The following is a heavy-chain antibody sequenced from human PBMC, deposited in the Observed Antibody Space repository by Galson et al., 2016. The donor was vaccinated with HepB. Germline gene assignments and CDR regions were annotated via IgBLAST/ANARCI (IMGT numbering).Heavy chain of an antibody. CDR2: IGTAPGDT. D-gene: IGHD4-17*01. Sequence: SLRLSCAASGFSFSLYDMHWVRQVTGKGLEWVSAIGTAPGDTNYLDSVKGRFTISRENADNSLYLQMNSLRPGDTAVYYCARGKSPWTTPWNYGLDVWGKGTTFTVSS. V-gene: IGHV3-13*01. J-gene: IGHJ6*04. CDR3: ARGKSPWTTPWNYGLDV. CDR1: GFSFSLYD.